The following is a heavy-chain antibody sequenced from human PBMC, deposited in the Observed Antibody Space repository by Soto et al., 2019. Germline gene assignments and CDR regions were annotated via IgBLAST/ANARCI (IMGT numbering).Heavy chain of an antibody. J-gene: IGHJ6*02. CDR3: ARDALGTGTGDYYGMDV. CDR2: IYYSGST. V-gene: IGHV4-31*03. Sequence: QVQLQESGPGLVKPSQTLSLTCTVSGGSISSGGYYWSWIRQHPGKGLEWIGYIYYSGSTYYNPSLKSRVTISVDTSKNQFSLKLSSVTAADTAEYYCARDALGTGTGDYYGMDVWGQGTTVTVSS. D-gene: IGHD2-8*02. CDR1: GGSISSGGYY.